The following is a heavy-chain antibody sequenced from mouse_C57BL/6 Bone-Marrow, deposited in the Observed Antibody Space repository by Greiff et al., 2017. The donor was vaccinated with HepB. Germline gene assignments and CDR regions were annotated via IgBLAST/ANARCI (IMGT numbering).Heavy chain of an antibody. Sequence: QVQLKESGPGLVAPSQSLSITCTVSGFSLTSYGVHWVRQPPGKGLEWLVVIWSDGSTTYNSALKSRLSISKDNSKSQVFLKMNSRQTDDTAMYYCARQDYYGSSYDAMDYWGQGTSVTVSS. D-gene: IGHD1-1*01. J-gene: IGHJ4*01. CDR3: ARQDYYGSSYDAMDY. V-gene: IGHV2-6-1*01. CDR1: GFSLTSYG. CDR2: IWSDGST.